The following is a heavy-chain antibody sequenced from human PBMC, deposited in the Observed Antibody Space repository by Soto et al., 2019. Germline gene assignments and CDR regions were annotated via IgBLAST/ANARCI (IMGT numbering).Heavy chain of an antibody. CDR1: GGTSSSYA. V-gene: IGHV1-69*12. CDR3: ARGGMRWLRSRHFDY. D-gene: IGHD5-12*01. J-gene: IGHJ4*02. CDR2: TIPFFGTA. Sequence: QVQLVQSGAEVKKPGSSVKVSCKASGGTSSSYAISWVRQAPGQGLEWMGGTIPFFGTANYAQKFQGRVTITADESTSTAYMELSSLRSEDTAVYYCARGGMRWLRSRHFDYWGQGTLVTVSS.